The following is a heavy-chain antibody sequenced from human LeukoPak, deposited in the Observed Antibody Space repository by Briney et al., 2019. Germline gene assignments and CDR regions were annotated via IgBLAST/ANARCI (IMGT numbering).Heavy chain of an antibody. V-gene: IGHV4-59*12. D-gene: IGHD6-13*01. J-gene: IGHJ4*02. Sequence: PSETLSLTGSVSGGSISSYDWSWIRQPPGKGLEWIGYIFYSGSTNYNPPLTSRVTISLDTSKNQFSLKLSSVTAADTAVYYCARMREIAATGISGGDYWGQGTLVTVSS. CDR3: ARMREIAATGISGGDY. CDR2: IFYSGST. CDR1: GGSISSYD.